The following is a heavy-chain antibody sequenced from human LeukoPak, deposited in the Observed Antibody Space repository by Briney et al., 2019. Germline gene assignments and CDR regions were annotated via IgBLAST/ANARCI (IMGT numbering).Heavy chain of an antibody. CDR1: GGSISSYY. V-gene: IGHV4-59*01. CDR2: IYYSGST. D-gene: IGHD6-13*01. J-gene: IGHJ4*02. CDR3: ARGLMMAVAGRGEFHY. Sequence: SETLSLTCTVSGGSISSYYWSWIRQPPGKGLEWIGYIYYSGSTNYNPSLKSRVTISVDTSKNQFSLKLTSVTAADTAVYYCARGLMMAVAGRGEFHYWGQGTLVTVSS.